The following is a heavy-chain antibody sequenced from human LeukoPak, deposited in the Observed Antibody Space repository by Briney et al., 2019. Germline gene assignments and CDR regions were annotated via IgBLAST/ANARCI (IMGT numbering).Heavy chain of an antibody. Sequence: GGSLRLSCAASGFTFSTYGMHWVRQAPGKGLEWVSFIRYVGINKYYADSVKGRFTISRDNAKNSLYLQMSSLRAEDTAVYYCARGEGHMDVWGKGTTVTVSS. J-gene: IGHJ6*03. CDR3: ARGEGHMDV. CDR1: GFTFSTYG. CDR2: IRYVGINK. V-gene: IGHV3-30*02.